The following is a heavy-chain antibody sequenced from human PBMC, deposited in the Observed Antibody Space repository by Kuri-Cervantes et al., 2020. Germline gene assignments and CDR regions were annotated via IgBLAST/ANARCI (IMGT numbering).Heavy chain of an antibody. J-gene: IGHJ6*02. CDR1: GFTFSKYG. V-gene: IGHV3-30*18. CDR3: AKSYSSGWTYGMDV. D-gene: IGHD6-19*01. CDR2: ISNDGNNK. Sequence: GESLKISCAASGFTFSKYGMHLVRQAPGKGLEWVAVISNDGNNKFYADSVKGRFTISRDNSKNTLYLQVNSLTAEDTAVYYCAKSYSSGWTYGMDVWGQGTTVTVSS.